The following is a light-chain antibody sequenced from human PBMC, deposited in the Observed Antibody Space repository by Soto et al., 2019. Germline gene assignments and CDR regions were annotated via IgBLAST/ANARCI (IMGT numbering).Light chain of an antibody. CDR2: CNS. V-gene: IGLV1-40*01. CDR3: QAYDSSRSGWV. Sequence: QSVLTQPPSVSGAPGQRVTISCTGSSSNIGAGYDVHWYQQLPGTAPKLLIYCNSNRPSGVPVRFSGSKSGTSASLAITGLQAEDEADYYCQAYDSSRSGWVFGGGTKLTVL. J-gene: IGLJ3*02. CDR1: SSNIGAGYD.